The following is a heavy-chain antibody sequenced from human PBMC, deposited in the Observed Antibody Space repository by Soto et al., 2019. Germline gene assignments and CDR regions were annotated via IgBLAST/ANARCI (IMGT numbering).Heavy chain of an antibody. Sequence: GGSLSLSCAASGFTFCDYAMHWVRQAPGKGLEWVAVVSHDGRNTHYADSVKGRFTISRDSSKNTVSLEMTSLRAEDTGVYYCAKDQLYIRGVIHNWFEPWGQGTLVTVSS. CDR1: GFTFCDYA. V-gene: IGHV3-30*18. D-gene: IGHD3-10*02. CDR3: AKDQLYIRGVIHNWFEP. J-gene: IGHJ5*02. CDR2: VSHDGRNT.